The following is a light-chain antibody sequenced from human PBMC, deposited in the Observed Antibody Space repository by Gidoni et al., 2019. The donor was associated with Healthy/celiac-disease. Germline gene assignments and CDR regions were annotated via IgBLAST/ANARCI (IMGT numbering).Light chain of an antibody. CDR1: QSISSY. J-gene: IGKJ1*01. V-gene: IGKV1-39*01. Sequence: DIQMTQSPSSLSASVGDRVTLTCRASQSISSYLNWYQQKPGKAPKLLIYAASSLHSGVPSRFSGSGSGTDFTLTISSLQPEDFATYYCQQCYSTSLTFGQGTKVEIK. CDR2: AAS. CDR3: QQCYSTSLT.